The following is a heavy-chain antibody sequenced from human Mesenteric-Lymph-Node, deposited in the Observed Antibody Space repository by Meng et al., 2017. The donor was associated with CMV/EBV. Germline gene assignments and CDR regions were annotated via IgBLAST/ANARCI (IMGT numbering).Heavy chain of an antibody. CDR2: VYHIEST. Sequence: CTVSGDSIGGGSDNWGWIRQPQGKGLEWIGNVYHIESTVYNPSLRSRVTISLDTSKNQFSLRLSSVTAADTAVYYCGRHPPYKPFDFWSQGTLVTVSS. D-gene: IGHD1-14*01. J-gene: IGHJ4*02. CDR3: GRHPPYKPFDF. CDR1: GDSIGGGSDN. V-gene: IGHV4-39*01.